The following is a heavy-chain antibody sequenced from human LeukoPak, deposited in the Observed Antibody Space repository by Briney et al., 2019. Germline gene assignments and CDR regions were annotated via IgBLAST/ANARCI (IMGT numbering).Heavy chain of an antibody. CDR1: GFTFSSYW. CDR3: AKGPSLSRGYYGSGSFDY. Sequence: GGSLRLSCAASGFTFSSYWMHWVRQAPGKGLVWVSRINSDGSSTNYADSVKGRFTISRDNSKNTLYLQMNSLRAEDTAVYYCAKGPSLSRGYYGSGSFDYWGQGTLVTVSS. CDR2: INSDGSST. J-gene: IGHJ4*02. D-gene: IGHD3-10*01. V-gene: IGHV3-74*01.